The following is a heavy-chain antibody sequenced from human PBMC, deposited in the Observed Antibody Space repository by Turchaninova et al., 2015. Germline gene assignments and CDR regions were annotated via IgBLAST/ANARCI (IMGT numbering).Heavy chain of an antibody. D-gene: IGHD3-22*01. CDR1: GGSIRNVAYS. CDR2: IYHSGST. J-gene: IGHJ3*02. CDR3: ARKTVDDDSFDM. Sequence: QLRLQESGSGLVKPSQTLSLPCAVSGGSIRNVAYSWSWIRPPPGKGLEWIGYIYHSGSTYYNPSLKSRVTISLDRSKNQFSLRLSSVTAADTAMYYCARKTVDDDSFDMWGQGTMVTVSS. V-gene: IGHV4-30-2*01.